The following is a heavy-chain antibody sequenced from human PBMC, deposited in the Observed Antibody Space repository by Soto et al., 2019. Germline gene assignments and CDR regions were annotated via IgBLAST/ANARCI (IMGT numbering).Heavy chain of an antibody. V-gene: IGHV1-69*06. Sequence: SVKVSCKASGGTFSSYAISWVRQAPGQGLEWMGGIIPIFGTANYAQKFQGRVTITADKSTSTVYMELSSLRSEDTAVYYCAGGIVPAASYYYYGMDVWGQGTTVTVSS. D-gene: IGHD2-2*01. CDR3: AGGIVPAASYYYYGMDV. J-gene: IGHJ6*02. CDR1: GGTFSSYA. CDR2: IIPIFGTA.